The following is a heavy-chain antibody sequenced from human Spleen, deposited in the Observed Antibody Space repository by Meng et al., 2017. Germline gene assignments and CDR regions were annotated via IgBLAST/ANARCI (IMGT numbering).Heavy chain of an antibody. CDR2: INAGNGNT. D-gene: IGHD3-10*01. J-gene: IGHJ4*02. V-gene: IGHV1-3*01. CDR1: GYTFTGYY. Sequence: ASVKVSCKASGYTFTGYYMHWVRQAPGQRLGWMGWINAGNGNTKYSQKFQGRVTITRDTSASTAYMELSRLRSDDTAVYYCAREWSQVPVRITMVRGVISYDYWGQGTLVTVSS. CDR3: AREWSQVPVRITMVRGVISYDY.